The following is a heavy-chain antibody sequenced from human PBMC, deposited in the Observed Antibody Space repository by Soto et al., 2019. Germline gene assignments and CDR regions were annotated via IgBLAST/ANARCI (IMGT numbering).Heavy chain of an antibody. Sequence: ASVKVSCKVSGGGFTDYSLNWRRQAPGQGLEWLGGKISLHNTSNYSLKFVGRSSVTADISTSTVYMFLSGLTSDDTATYYCASCSKWNPLHCHGLALWPPGTTVPVSS. CDR1: GGGFTDYS. D-gene: IGHD1-20*01. V-gene: IGHV1-69*08. J-gene: IGHJ6*02. CDR3: ASCSKWNPLHCHGLAL. CDR2: KISLHNTS.